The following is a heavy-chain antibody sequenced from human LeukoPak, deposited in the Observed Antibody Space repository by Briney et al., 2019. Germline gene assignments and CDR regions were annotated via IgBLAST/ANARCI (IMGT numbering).Heavy chain of an antibody. CDR2: ISSSSSYI. J-gene: IGHJ4*02. CDR3: ARDCSSTSCDTDY. CDR1: GFTFSNYW. V-gene: IGHV3-21*01. D-gene: IGHD2-2*01. Sequence: GGSLRLSCAASGFTFSNYWMHWVRQAPGKGLEWVSSISSSSSYIYYADSVKGRFTISRDNAKNSLYLQMNSLRAEDTAVYYCARDCSSTSCDTDYWGQGTLVTVSS.